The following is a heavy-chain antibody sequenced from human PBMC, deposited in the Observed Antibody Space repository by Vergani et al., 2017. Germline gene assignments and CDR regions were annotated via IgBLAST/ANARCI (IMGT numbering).Heavy chain of an antibody. J-gene: IGHJ6*02. V-gene: IGHV1-69*04. CDR1: GGTFSSYA. CDR2: IIPILGIA. D-gene: IGHD6-19*01. Sequence: QVQLVQSGAEVKKPGSSVKVSCKASGGTFSSYAISWVRQAPGQGLEWMGRIIPILGIANYAQKFQGRVTITADKSTSTAYMELSSLRSEDTAVYYCAGRIAVAQGSRYYYYYGMDVWGQGTTVTVSS. CDR3: AGRIAVAQGSRYYYYYGMDV.